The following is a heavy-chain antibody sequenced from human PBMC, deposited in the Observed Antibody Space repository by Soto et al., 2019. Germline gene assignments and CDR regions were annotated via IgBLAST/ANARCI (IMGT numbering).Heavy chain of an antibody. V-gene: IGHV2-5*02. CDR1: GFSLTTSGVG. CDR2: IYWDDDK. CDR3: AHRVLRTVFGLVTTTAIYFDF. D-gene: IGHD3-3*01. J-gene: IGHJ4*02. Sequence: QITLNESGPTVVSPTETLTLTCRFSGFSLTTSGVGVGWVRQSPGKAPEWLALIYWDDDKRYSESLKSGLTITKDTSKNQVVLTVANLDPTDTATYYCAHRVLRTVFGLVTTTAIYFDFWGQGTPVAVSS.